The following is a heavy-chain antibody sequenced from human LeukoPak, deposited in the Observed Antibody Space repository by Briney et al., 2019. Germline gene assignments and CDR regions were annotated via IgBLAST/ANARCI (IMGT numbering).Heavy chain of an antibody. V-gene: IGHV3-21*04. CDR2: ISGSSDYI. CDR1: GFTFRTFT. J-gene: IGHJ6*03. D-gene: IGHD2-15*01. CDR3: AKDLEMVAPLPFSYYYYMDV. Sequence: GGSLRLSCAASGFTFRTFTVNWFRQAPGKGLEWVSSISGSSDYIYYADSVKGRFTISRDNARNSLYLQMNSLRAEDTAVYYCAKDLEMVAPLPFSYYYYMDVWGKGTTVTVSS.